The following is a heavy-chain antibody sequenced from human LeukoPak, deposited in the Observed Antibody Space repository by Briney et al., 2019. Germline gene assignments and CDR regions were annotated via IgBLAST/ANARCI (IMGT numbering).Heavy chain of an antibody. Sequence: SETLSLTCTVSGGSISSYYWSWIRQPPGKGLEWIGYIYYSGSTNYNPSLKSRVTISVDTSKNQFSLKLSSVTAADTAVYYCAREIDRTIIGPGIWGQGTMVTVSS. CDR2: IYYSGST. D-gene: IGHD3-22*01. J-gene: IGHJ3*02. CDR1: GGSISSYY. CDR3: AREIDRTIIGPGI. V-gene: IGHV4-59*12.